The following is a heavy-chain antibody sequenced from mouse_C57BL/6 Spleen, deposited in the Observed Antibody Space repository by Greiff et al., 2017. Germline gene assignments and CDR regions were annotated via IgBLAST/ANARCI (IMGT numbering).Heavy chain of an antibody. CDR1: GFTFSSYT. CDR3: ARHNYYGSSYYAMDY. J-gene: IGHJ4*01. CDR2: ISGGGGNT. V-gene: IGHV5-9*01. D-gene: IGHD1-1*01. Sequence: EVMLVEPGGGLVKPGGSLKLSCAASGFTFSSYTMSWVRQTPEKRLEWVATISGGGGNTYYPDSVKGRFTISRDNAKNTLYLQMSSMRSEDTALYYCARHNYYGSSYYAMDYWGQGTSVTVSS.